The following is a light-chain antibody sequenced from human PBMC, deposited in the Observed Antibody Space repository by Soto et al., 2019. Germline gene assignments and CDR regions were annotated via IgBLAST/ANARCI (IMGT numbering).Light chain of an antibody. CDR2: GAL. CDR1: HTVSNN. J-gene: IGKJ1*01. V-gene: IGKV3-15*01. CDR3: QQYSKWPT. Sequence: EIVLTQSADTLSFSPGDRSTLSCRASHTVSNNYLAWWQQKPGQAPRVIMYGALTRATGIPARFSGSGSGTDFTLTISSLQSEDFAVYYCQQYSKWPTFGRGSKV.